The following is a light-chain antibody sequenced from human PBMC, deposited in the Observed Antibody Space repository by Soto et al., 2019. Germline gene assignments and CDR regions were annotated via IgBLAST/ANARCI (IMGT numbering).Light chain of an antibody. CDR1: SSDVGGYNY. CDR2: EVS. V-gene: IGLV2-14*01. CDR3: SSFTSSSTFV. J-gene: IGLJ1*01. Sequence: QSVLTQPASVSGSPGQSITISCTGTSSDVGGYNYVSWYQQHPGKAPKLMIYEVSNRPSGVSNRFSGSKSGNTASLTISGVKAEDEADYYCSSFTSSSTFVFGTGTKLTVL.